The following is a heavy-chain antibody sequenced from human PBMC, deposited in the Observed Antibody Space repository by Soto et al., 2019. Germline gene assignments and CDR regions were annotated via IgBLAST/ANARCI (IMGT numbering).Heavy chain of an antibody. V-gene: IGHV3-23*01. CDR1: GFTFSSYA. CDR2: ISGSGGST. D-gene: IGHD3-22*01. Sequence: GGSLRLSCAASGFTFSSYAMSWVRQAPGKGLEWVSAISGSGGSTYYADSVKGRFTISRDNAKNSLYLQMNSLRDEDTAVYYCARDLTYYYDSSGYYSDYWGQGTLVTVSS. CDR3: ARDLTYYYDSSGYYSDY. J-gene: IGHJ4*02.